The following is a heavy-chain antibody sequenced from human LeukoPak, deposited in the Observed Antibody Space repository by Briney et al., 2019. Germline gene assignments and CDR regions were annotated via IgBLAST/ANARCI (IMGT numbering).Heavy chain of an antibody. CDR2: IYYSGST. CDR3: ARRADYYDSSGFGDAFDI. D-gene: IGHD3-22*01. Sequence: SETLSLICTVSGGSLSIYYWSWIRHPPGKGLEGIGYIYYSGSTNYNPSLKSRVTISVDTSKNQFSLKLSSVTAADTAVYYCARRADYYDSSGFGDAFDIWGQGTMVTVSS. J-gene: IGHJ3*02. V-gene: IGHV4-59*12. CDR1: GGSLSIYY.